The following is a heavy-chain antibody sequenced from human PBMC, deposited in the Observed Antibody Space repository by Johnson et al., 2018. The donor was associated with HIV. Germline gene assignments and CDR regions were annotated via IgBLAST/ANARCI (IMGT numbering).Heavy chain of an antibody. Sequence: QVQLVESGGGVVQPGRSLRLSCAASGFTFISYGMHCVRQAPGKGLEWVAVISYDGSNKYYADSVKGRFTISRDNSKNTLSLQMNSPRVDDTAIYYCARVRAGRENAFDIWCQGTMVTVSS. V-gene: IGHV3-30*03. CDR2: ISYDGSNK. CDR3: ARVRAGRENAFDI. CDR1: GFTFISYG. J-gene: IGHJ3*02. D-gene: IGHD1-26*01.